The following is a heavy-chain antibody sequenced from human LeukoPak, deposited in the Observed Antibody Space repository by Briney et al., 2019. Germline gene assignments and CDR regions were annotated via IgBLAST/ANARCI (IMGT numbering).Heavy chain of an antibody. Sequence: SETLSLTCTFSGGSISPSGYYWGWIRQPPGGGLEWIGYIYYSGSTNYNPSLNSRVTISVDTSKNQFSLKLNSVTAADTAVYYCAREGMVATIRSHYYYYAMDVWGKGTTVTVSS. CDR1: GGSISPSGYY. V-gene: IGHV4-61*08. CDR2: IYYSGST. D-gene: IGHD5-12*01. J-gene: IGHJ6*04. CDR3: AREGMVATIRSHYYYYAMDV.